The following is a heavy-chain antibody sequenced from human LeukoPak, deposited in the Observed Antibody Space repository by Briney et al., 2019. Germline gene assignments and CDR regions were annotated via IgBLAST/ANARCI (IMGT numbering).Heavy chain of an antibody. CDR2: MNHNSGNT. J-gene: IGHJ4*02. Sequence: GSSVTVSCKTSGYTFDNYDIHWVRQATGQGPDWMGWMNHNSGNTGYQPKFQGRVFMTTNNSLSPAYMEFRRLRSEDNGIYLRSRGAPVAIFGPGYDEYFEYWGQGTVVAVSS. V-gene: IGHV1-8*01. D-gene: IGHD3-3*01. CDR3: SRGAPVAIFGPGYDEYFEY. CDR1: GYTFDNYD.